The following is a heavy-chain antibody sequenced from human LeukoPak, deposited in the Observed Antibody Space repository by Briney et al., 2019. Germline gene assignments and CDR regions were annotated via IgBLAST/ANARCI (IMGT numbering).Heavy chain of an antibody. V-gene: IGHV3-15*04. CDR3: TTDEDWNYARKDI. J-gene: IGHJ6*02. CDR1: GFTFNYAW. Sequence: GGSLRLSCAASGFTFNYAWMSWVRQVPGKGLEWVGQTVSEIDGGTTDYATPVKGRFTISRDDSKSTLYLQMNSLKIEDTAVYYCTTDEDWNYARKDIWGQGATVIVSS. D-gene: IGHD1-7*01. CDR2: TVSEIDGGTT.